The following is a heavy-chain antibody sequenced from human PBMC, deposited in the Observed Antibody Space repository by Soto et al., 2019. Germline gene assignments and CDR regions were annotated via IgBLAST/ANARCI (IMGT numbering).Heavy chain of an antibody. CDR2: ISAYNGNT. CDR1: GYTFTSYG. D-gene: IGHD3-3*01. Sequence: ASVKVSCKASGYTFTSYGISWVRQAPGQGLEWMGWISAYNGNTNYAQKLQGRVTMTTDTSTSTAYMELRSLRSDDTAVYYCARETPRITIFGVGVDYWGQGTLVTVSS. V-gene: IGHV1-18*01. CDR3: ARETPRITIFGVGVDY. J-gene: IGHJ4*02.